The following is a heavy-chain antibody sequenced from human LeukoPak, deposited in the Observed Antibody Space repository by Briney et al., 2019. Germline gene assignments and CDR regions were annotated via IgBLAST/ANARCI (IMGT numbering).Heavy chain of an antibody. Sequence: ASVKVSCKASGYSLTVYYIHWVRQAPGQGLEWMVWINPDGGVTKSAQNFQGRVTMTRDKSINTVYMELSGLTSDDTALYYCARGPNHYYYMDFWGTGTTVSVSS. CDR1: GYSLTVYY. CDR3: ARGPNHYYYMDF. CDR2: INPDGGVT. J-gene: IGHJ6*03. V-gene: IGHV1-2*02. D-gene: IGHD2-8*01.